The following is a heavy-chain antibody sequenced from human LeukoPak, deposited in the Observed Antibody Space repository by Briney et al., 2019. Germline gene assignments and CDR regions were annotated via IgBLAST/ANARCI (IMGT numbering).Heavy chain of an antibody. V-gene: IGHV1-69*05. CDR2: IIPIFGTA. CDR3: AVDIVVVPAASRGYYYYYMDV. D-gene: IGHD2-2*03. Sequence: ASVEVSCKASGGTFSSYAISWVRQAPGQGLEWMGGIIPIFGTANYAQKFQGRVTITTDESTSTAYMELSTLRSEDTAVYYCAVDIVVVPAASRGYYYYYMDVWGKGTTVTVSS. CDR1: GGTFSSYA. J-gene: IGHJ6*03.